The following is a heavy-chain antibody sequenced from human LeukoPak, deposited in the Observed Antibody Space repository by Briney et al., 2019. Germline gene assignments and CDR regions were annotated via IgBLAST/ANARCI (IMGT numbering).Heavy chain of an antibody. J-gene: IGHJ4*02. CDR1: GGSISSYY. CDR3: ASPSPYSSSWYDY. CDR2: IYYSGST. Sequence: PSETLSLTCTVSGGSISSYYWSWLRQPPGKGLEWIGYIYYSGSTNYNPSLKSRVTISVDTSKNQFSLKLSSVTAADTAVYYCASPSPYSSSWYDYWGQGTLVTVSS. V-gene: IGHV4-59*12. D-gene: IGHD6-13*01.